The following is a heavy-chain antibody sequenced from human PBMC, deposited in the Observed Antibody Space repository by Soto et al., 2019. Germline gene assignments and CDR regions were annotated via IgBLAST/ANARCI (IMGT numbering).Heavy chain of an antibody. CDR3: AKDQFYGSGSLVDY. V-gene: IGHV3-23*01. J-gene: IGHJ4*02. CDR2: ISGSGGST. CDR1: GFTFSNYA. Sequence: PGGSLRLSCAASGFTFSNYAMSWVRQAPGKGLEWVSTISGSGGSTYSADSVKGRFTISRDISKNTLYLQMNSLRAEDTAVYYCAKDQFYGSGSLVDYWGQGTLVTVSS. D-gene: IGHD3-10*01.